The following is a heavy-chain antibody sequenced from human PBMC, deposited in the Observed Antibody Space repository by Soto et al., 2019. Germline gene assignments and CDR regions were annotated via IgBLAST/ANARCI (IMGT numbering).Heavy chain of an antibody. D-gene: IGHD2-21*02. J-gene: IGHJ4*02. CDR1: GYTFTSYY. CDR2: IIPIFGTA. V-gene: IGHV1-69*01. Sequence: QVQLVQSGAEVKKPGASVKVSCKASGYTFTSYYMHWVRQAPGQGLEWMGGIIPIFGTANYAQKFQGRVTITADESTSTAYMELSSLRSEDTAVYYCARSPCGDCYSYHFDYWGQGTLVTVSS. CDR3: ARSPCGDCYSYHFDY.